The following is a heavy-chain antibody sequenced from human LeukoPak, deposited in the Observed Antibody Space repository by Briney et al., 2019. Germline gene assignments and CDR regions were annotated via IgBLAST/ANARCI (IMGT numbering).Heavy chain of an antibody. D-gene: IGHD3-22*01. Sequence: GGSLRLSCAASGFTFDDYAMHWVRQAPGKGLEWVSGISWNSGSIGYADSVKGRFTISRDNAKNSLYLQMNSLRAEDTALYYCAKDLGGRYYYDSSGYYSFDYWGQGTLVTVSS. CDR2: ISWNSGSI. V-gene: IGHV3-9*01. CDR1: GFTFDDYA. J-gene: IGHJ4*02. CDR3: AKDLGGRYYYDSSGYYSFDY.